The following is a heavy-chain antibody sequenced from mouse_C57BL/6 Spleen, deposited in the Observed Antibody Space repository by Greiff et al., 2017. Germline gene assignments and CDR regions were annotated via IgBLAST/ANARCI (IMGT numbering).Heavy chain of an antibody. V-gene: IGHV5-17*01. Sequence: EVMLVESGGGLVKPGGSLKLSCAASGFTFSDYGMHWVRQAPEKGLEWVAYISSGSSTIYYADTVKGRFTISRDNAKNTLFLQMTSLRSEDTAMSYCARPGDWDAMDYWGQGTSVTVSS. D-gene: IGHD2-13*01. CDR3: ARPGDWDAMDY. J-gene: IGHJ4*01. CDR2: ISSGSSTI. CDR1: GFTFSDYG.